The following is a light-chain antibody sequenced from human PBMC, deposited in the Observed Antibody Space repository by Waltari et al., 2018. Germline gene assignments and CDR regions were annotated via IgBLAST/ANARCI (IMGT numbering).Light chain of an antibody. CDR3: QSYDSSLGGSV. CDR2: GNS. Sequence: QSVLTQPPSVSGAPGQTVTSSCTGSSSNIGAGYEVNWYQQLPGKAPKLLIHGNSNRPSGVPDRISGSKSGTSASLAITGLQAEDEADYYCQSYDSSLGGSVFGGGTKLTVL. CDR1: SSNIGAGYE. V-gene: IGLV1-40*01. J-gene: IGLJ2*01.